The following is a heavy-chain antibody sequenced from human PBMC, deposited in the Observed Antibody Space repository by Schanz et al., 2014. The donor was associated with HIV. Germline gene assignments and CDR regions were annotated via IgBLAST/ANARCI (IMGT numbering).Heavy chain of an antibody. D-gene: IGHD6-13*01. J-gene: IGHJ5*02. V-gene: IGHV3-7*01. CDR1: GFTFSSYT. CDR3: AREYYSRNWNWFDP. Sequence: EVQLVESGGGLVKPGGSLRLSCAASGFTFSSYTMNWVRQAPGKGLEWVAQINKDGGEKYYADSVRGRFTVSRANARNSLYLEMNSLRVEDAAVYYCAREYYSRNWNWFDPWGQGTLVTVSS. CDR2: INKDGGEK.